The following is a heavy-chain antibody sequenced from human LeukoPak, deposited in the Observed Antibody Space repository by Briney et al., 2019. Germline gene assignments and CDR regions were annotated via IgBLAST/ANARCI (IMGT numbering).Heavy chain of an antibody. V-gene: IGHV5-51*01. CDR3: ARARYCSGGSCYAEY. CDR1: GYSFTTYW. CDR2: IYPGDSDT. Sequence: GESLKISCKGSGYSFTTYWIGWVRQMPGKGLEWMGIIYPGDSDTRYSPSFQGQVTISANKSISTAYLQWSSLKASDTAMYYCARARYCSGGSCYAEYWGQGTLVTVSS. J-gene: IGHJ4*02. D-gene: IGHD2-15*01.